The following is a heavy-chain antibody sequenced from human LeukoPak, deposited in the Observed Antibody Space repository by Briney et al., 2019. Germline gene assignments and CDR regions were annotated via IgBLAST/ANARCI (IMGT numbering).Heavy chain of an antibody. J-gene: IGHJ4*02. V-gene: IGHV4-39*07. CDR3: AREGYYYDSSDRY. CDR1: GGSISSSSYY. D-gene: IGHD3-22*01. Sequence: PSETLSLTCTVSGGSISSSSYYWGWIRQPPGKGLEWIGSIYHSGSTYYNPSLKSRVTISVDTSKNQFSLKLSSVTAADTAVYYCAREGYYYDSSDRYWGQGTLVTVSS. CDR2: IYHSGST.